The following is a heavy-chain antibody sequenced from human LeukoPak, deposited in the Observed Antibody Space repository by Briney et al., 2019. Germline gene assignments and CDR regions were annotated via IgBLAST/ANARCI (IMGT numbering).Heavy chain of an antibody. CDR2: ITGSGGNT. CDR1: GFIFSSYS. Sequence: GGSLRLSCAASGFIFSSYSMSWVRQAPGKGLEWVSVITGSGGNTYYADSVKGRFTISKDNSKNTVYLQMSSLRVDDTAVYYCAKAASSSWPSYYYGMDVRGQGTTVTVSS. D-gene: IGHD6-13*01. CDR3: AKAASSSWPSYYYGMDV. J-gene: IGHJ6*02. V-gene: IGHV3-23*01.